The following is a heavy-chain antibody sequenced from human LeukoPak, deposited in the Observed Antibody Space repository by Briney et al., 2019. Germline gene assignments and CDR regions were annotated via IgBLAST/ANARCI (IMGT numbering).Heavy chain of an antibody. CDR2: MSSSGSTK. V-gene: IGHV3-48*03. CDR1: GFTFSSYE. D-gene: IGHD3-22*01. J-gene: IGHJ4*02. CDR3: ARSLLGDSGGSFDY. Sequence: SGGSLRLSCAASGFTFSSYEMNWVRQAPGKGLEWVSYMSSSGSTKYYADSVKGRFTISRDNAKNSLYLQMNSLRAEDTAVYYCARSLLGDSGGSFDYWGQGTLVTVSS.